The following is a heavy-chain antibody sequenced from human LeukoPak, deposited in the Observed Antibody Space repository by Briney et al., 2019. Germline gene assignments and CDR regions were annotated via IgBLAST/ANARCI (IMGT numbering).Heavy chain of an antibody. CDR3: ARGVIAAADSYYYYGMDV. Sequence: GGSLRLSCAASGFTFSSYSMNWVRQAPGKVLEGVSSISSSGSYIYYADSVKGRFTISRDNAKNSLSLQMNSLRAEDTAVYYCARGVIAAADSYYYYGMDVWGQGTTVTVSS. CDR2: ISSSGSYI. J-gene: IGHJ6*02. CDR1: GFTFSSYS. V-gene: IGHV3-21*01. D-gene: IGHD6-13*01.